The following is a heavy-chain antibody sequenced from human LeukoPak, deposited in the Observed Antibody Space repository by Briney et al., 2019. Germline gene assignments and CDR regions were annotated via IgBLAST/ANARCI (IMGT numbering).Heavy chain of an antibody. CDR3: ARAPYYYDPSGYYYYFDY. Sequence: GGSLRLSCAASRFTFSDYYMSWIRQAPGKGLEWVSYISGSGGTIYYADSVKGRFTISRDNAENSLYLQMNSLRAEDTAVYYCARAPYYYDPSGYYYYFDYWGQGALVTVSS. CDR2: ISGSGGTI. J-gene: IGHJ4*02. CDR1: RFTFSDYY. D-gene: IGHD3-22*01. V-gene: IGHV3-11*01.